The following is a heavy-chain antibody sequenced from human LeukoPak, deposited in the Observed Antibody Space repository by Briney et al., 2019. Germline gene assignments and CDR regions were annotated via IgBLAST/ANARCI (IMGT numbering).Heavy chain of an antibody. CDR1: GFTFSSYE. V-gene: IGHV3-48*03. J-gene: IGHJ4*02. CDR2: ISSSGSTI. CDR3: ARDRYSSMWSVFEY. D-gene: IGHD6-13*01. Sequence: GGSLRLSCAASGFTFSSYEMNWVRQAPGKGLEWVSYISSSGSTIYYADSVKGRFTISRDNSRNTLYLQVNSLRAEDTAVYYCARDRYSSMWSVFEYWGQGALVTVSS.